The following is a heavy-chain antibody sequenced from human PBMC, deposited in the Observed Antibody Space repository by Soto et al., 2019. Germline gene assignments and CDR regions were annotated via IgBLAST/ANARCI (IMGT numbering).Heavy chain of an antibody. CDR1: GYTFTSYG. J-gene: IGHJ4*02. CDR2: ISAYNGNT. Sequence: ASVEVSCKASGYTFTSYGISWVRQAPGQGLEWMGWISAYNGNTNYAQKLQGRVTMTTDTSTSTAYMELRSLRSDDTAVYYCARDQRGYSYGLFDYWGQGTLVTVSS. D-gene: IGHD5-18*01. V-gene: IGHV1-18*01. CDR3: ARDQRGYSYGLFDY.